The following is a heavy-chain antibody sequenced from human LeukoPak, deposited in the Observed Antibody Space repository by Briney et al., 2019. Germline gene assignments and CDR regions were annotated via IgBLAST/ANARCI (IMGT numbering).Heavy chain of an antibody. Sequence: PGGSLRLSCAASGFTFSDYYMTWIRQAPGKGLEWVSYTSSSGGSTYYADSVKGRFTISRDNSKNTLYLQMNSLRAEDTAVYYCAKDWYSSSRGGPGAFDIWGQGTMVTVSS. J-gene: IGHJ3*02. V-gene: IGHV3-11*01. CDR2: TSSSGGST. CDR1: GFTFSDYY. D-gene: IGHD6-6*01. CDR3: AKDWYSSSRGGPGAFDI.